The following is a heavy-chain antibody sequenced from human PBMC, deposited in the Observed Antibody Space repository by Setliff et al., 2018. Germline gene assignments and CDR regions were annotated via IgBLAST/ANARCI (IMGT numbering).Heavy chain of an antibody. Sequence: SETLSLTCSVSGDSISSSSYYWGWIRQSPGKGLEWIGSINYSGTTYYNPSLQSRVSISRDTSQNRFSLEVTSVTATDTAMYYCARAISGWYSAHYYYMDVWGKGTAVTVSS. CDR1: GDSISSSSYY. D-gene: IGHD6-19*01. CDR3: ARAISGWYSAHYYYMDV. CDR2: INYSGTT. J-gene: IGHJ6*03. V-gene: IGHV4-39*01.